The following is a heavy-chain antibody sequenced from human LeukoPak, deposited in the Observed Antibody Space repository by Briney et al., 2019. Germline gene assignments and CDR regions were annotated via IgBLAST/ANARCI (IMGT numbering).Heavy chain of an antibody. CDR1: GFSFSSYN. CDR2: IDSSSRYI. J-gene: IGHJ4*02. Sequence: GGSLRLSCAASGFSFSSYNMDWARQAPGKGLEWVSFIDSSSRYIYQADSVKGRFTISRDNAKSSVFLQLNSLRAEDTAVYYCARVGGHCTSTSCPPPDYWGQGTLVTVSS. D-gene: IGHD2-2*01. CDR3: ARVGGHCTSTSCPPPDY. V-gene: IGHV3-21*01.